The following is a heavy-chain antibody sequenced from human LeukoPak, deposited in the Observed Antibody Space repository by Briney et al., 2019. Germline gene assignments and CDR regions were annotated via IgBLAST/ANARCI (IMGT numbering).Heavy chain of an antibody. CDR3: ARLDNGRGAFDY. J-gene: IGHJ4*02. D-gene: IGHD1-26*01. CDR2: MYYSWST. V-gene: IGHV4-59*02. CDR1: GGSVSSYF. Sequence: KPSETLSLTCTVSGGSVSSYFWSWIRQPPRKGLGLIGYMYYSWSTNYNPSLKSRVTISIDTSKNQFSLQLSSVTAADTAVYYCARLDNGRGAFDYWGQGTLVTVSS.